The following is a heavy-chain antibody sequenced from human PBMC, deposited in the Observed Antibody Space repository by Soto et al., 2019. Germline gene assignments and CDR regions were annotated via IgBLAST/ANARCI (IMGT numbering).Heavy chain of an antibody. CDR1: GYTFTSYA. J-gene: IGHJ4*02. D-gene: IGHD1-26*01. CDR2: INAGSGNT. CDR3: ARDKRGSYHGVEFDY. Sequence: GASVKVSCKASGYTFTSYAMHWVRQAPGQRLEWMGWINAGSGNTKYSQKFQGRVTITRDTSASTAYMELSSLRSEDTAVYYCARDKRGSYHGVEFDYWGQGTLVTVSS. V-gene: IGHV1-3*01.